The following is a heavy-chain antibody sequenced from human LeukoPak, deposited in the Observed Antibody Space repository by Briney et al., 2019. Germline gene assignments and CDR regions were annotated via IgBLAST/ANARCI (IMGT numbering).Heavy chain of an antibody. V-gene: IGHV3-23*01. Sequence: GGSLRLSCAASGFTFSSYAMSWVRQAPGKGLEWVSAISGSGGSTYYADSVKGRFTISRDNSKNTLYLQMNSLRAEDTAVYYCAKVYYDFWSGYYTNLFDYWGQGTLVTVSS. D-gene: IGHD3-3*01. CDR3: AKVYYDFWSGYYTNLFDY. CDR1: GFTFSSYA. J-gene: IGHJ4*02. CDR2: ISGSGGST.